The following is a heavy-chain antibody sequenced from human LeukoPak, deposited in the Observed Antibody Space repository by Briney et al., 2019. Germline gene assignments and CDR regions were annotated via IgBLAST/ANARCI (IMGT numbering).Heavy chain of an antibody. CDR2: ISGSGGST. CDR1: GFTFSSYA. Sequence: LAGGSLRLSCAASGFTFSSYAMSWVRQAPGKGLEWVSAISGSGGSTYYADSVKGRFTISRDNSKNTLYLQMNSLRAEDTAVYYCAKEYDYGGNSQVSSWGQGTLVTVSS. V-gene: IGHV3-23*01. CDR3: AKEYDYGGNSQVSS. J-gene: IGHJ4*02. D-gene: IGHD4-23*01.